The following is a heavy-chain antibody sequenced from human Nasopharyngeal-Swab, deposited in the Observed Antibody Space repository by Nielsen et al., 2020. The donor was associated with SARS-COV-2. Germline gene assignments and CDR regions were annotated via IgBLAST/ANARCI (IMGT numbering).Heavy chain of an antibody. CDR2: IYSGGST. J-gene: IGHJ6*03. V-gene: IGHV3-53*04. Sequence: VRQMPGKGLEWVSVIYSGGSTYYADSVKGRFTISRHNSKNTLYLQMNSLRAEDTAVYYCARAGNYYYYYMDVWGKGTTVTVSS. CDR3: ARAGNYYYYYMDV.